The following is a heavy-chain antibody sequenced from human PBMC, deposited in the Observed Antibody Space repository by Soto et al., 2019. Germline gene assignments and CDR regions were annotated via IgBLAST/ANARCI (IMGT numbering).Heavy chain of an antibody. CDR3: ARELGGSYPFDY. Sequence: QVQLVESGGGLVKPGGSLRLSWAASLFSLSDYYMSWIRQAPGKGLEWVSYISSSSIYTNYANSVKGRFNISRVNANNSVYLQTNSLTDEDTAVYYSARELGGSYPFDYWGQATLVTVSS. D-gene: IGHD1-26*01. CDR2: ISSSSIYT. CDR1: LFSLSDYY. V-gene: IGHV3-11*06. J-gene: IGHJ4*02.